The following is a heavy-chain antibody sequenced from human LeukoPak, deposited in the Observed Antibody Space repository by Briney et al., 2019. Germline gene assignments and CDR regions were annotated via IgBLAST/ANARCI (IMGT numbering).Heavy chain of an antibody. CDR2: INNGGSGT. J-gene: IGHJ4*02. Sequence: GGSRRLSCAASGFIFSRYWMHGVRQAPGKGLVWVSRINNGGSGTSYADSVKGRFTISRDNAKNTLYLQMNSLRAEDTAVYYGASDPGPYCGGDCYYFDYWGPGTLVTVSS. D-gene: IGHD2-21*02. CDR1: GFIFSRYW. V-gene: IGHV3-74*01. CDR3: ASDPGPYCGGDCYYFDY.